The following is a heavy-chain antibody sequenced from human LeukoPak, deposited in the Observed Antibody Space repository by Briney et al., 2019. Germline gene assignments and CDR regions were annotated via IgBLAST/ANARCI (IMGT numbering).Heavy chain of an antibody. Sequence: SQTLSLNCTVSGGSISSGSYYWSWIRQPAGKGLEWIGRIYTSGSTNYNPSLKSRVTISVDTSKNQFSLKLSSVTAADTAVYYCARGQYCSSTSCEGMFDPWGQGTLVTVSS. D-gene: IGHD2-2*01. V-gene: IGHV4-61*02. CDR1: GGSISSGSYY. J-gene: IGHJ5*02. CDR3: ARGQYCSSTSCEGMFDP. CDR2: IYTSGST.